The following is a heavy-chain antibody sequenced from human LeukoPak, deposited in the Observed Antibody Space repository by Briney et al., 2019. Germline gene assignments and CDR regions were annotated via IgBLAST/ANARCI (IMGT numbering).Heavy chain of an antibody. CDR2: IYHSGST. CDR1: GGSISSSNW. CDR3: ARDVLTGYKHNWFDP. J-gene: IGHJ5*02. D-gene: IGHD3-9*01. V-gene: IGHV4-4*02. Sequence: SETLSLTCAVSGGSISSSNWWSWVRQSPGKGLEWIGEIYHSGSTNYNPSLKSRVTISVDTSKNQFSLKLSSVTAADTAVYYCARDVLTGYKHNWFDPWGQGTLVTVSS.